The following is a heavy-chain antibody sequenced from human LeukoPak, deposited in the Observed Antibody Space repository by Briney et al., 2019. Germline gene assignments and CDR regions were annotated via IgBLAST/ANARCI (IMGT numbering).Heavy chain of an antibody. CDR1: GGTFISYA. CDR2: IIPIFGIA. V-gene: IGHV1-69*10. D-gene: IGHD2-2*02. CDR3: AREVDSVVPAAIANWFDP. J-gene: IGHJ5*02. Sequence: SVKVSCKASGGTFISYAISWVRQAPGQGREWMGGIIPIFGIANYAQKFQGRVTITADKSTSTAYMELSSLRSEDTAVYYCAREVDSVVPAAIANWFDPWGQGTLVTVSS.